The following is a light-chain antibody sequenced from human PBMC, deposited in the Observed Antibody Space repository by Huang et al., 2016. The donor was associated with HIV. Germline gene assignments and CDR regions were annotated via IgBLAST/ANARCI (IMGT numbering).Light chain of an antibody. CDR3: QQYNNWPRT. CDR1: QSVSSN. J-gene: IGKJ1*01. CDR2: AAS. Sequence: EIVMTQSPATLSVSPGERATRSGRASQSVSSNLAWDQQKPGQAPRLLIYAASTRATGIPARFSCSGSGTEFTLTISSLQSEDFAVYYCQQYNNWPRTFGQGTKVEIK. V-gene: IGKV3-15*01.